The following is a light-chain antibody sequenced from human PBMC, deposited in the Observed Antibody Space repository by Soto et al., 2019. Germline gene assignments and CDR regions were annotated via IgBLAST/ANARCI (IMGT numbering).Light chain of an antibody. V-gene: IGKV1-39*01. Sequence: DIHLTQSPSSLSAAVGDRVTITCRASQAILTYLNWLQQKAGKAPEVLIYGASGLRSGVPSRFTGSGSAPDFTLTITSLQREAAGTDFCQQTFSPYVTFGGGTKV. CDR1: QAILTY. CDR2: GAS. J-gene: IGKJ4*01. CDR3: QQTFSPYVT.